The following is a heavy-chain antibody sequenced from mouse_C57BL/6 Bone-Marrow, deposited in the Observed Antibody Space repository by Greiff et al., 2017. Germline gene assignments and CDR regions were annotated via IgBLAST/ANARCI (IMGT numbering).Heavy chain of an antibody. J-gene: IGHJ4*01. CDR2: IWTGGGT. Sequence: QVQLQQSGPGLVAPSQSLSITCTVSGFSLTSYAISWVRQPPGKGLEWLGVIWTGGGTNYNSALKSRLSISKDNSKSQVFLKMNSLQTDDTARYYCARNYGNYNYYARDYWGQGASVTVSS. CDR3: ARNYGNYNYYARDY. CDR1: GFSLTSYA. V-gene: IGHV2-9-1*01. D-gene: IGHD2-1*01.